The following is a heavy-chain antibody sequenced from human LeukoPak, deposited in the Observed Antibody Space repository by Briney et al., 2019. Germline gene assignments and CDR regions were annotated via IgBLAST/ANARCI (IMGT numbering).Heavy chain of an antibody. J-gene: IGHJ4*02. CDR3: VKGSASSRPYYFDY. D-gene: IGHD2-15*01. V-gene: IGHV3-30*18. CDR1: GFTFSSYD. Sequence: GRSLRLSCAASGFTFSSYDMHWVRQAPGKGLEWVAVISYDGSNEYYADSVKGRFTISRDNSKNTLYLQMNSLRDEDTAVYYCVKGSASSRPYYFDYWGQGALVTVSS. CDR2: ISYDGSNE.